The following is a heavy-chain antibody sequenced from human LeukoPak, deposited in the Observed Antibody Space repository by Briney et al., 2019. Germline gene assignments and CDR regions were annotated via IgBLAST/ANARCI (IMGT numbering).Heavy chain of an antibody. J-gene: IGHJ4*02. Sequence: GGSLRLSCAASGFTVSSNYMSWVRQAPGKGLEWVSVIYSGGSTYYADSVKGRFTISRDNAKNSLYLQMNSLRAEDTAVYYCARDRGYSYGLFDYWGQGTLVTASS. V-gene: IGHV3-53*01. CDR1: GFTVSSNY. CDR2: IYSGGST. CDR3: ARDRGYSYGLFDY. D-gene: IGHD5-18*01.